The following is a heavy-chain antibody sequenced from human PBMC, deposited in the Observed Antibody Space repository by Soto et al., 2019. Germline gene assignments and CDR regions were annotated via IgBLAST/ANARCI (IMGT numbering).Heavy chain of an antibody. CDR1: GFTFSSYA. V-gene: IGHV3-23*01. CDR3: ANSARTYDFWLFHN. CDR2: VSGSGRIT. J-gene: IGHJ4*02. D-gene: IGHD3-3*01. Sequence: GGSLRLSCAASGFTFSSYAMSWVRQAPGKGLEWVSGVSGSGRITDYADSLKGRFTISRDNSKNTLYLQMNSLRSEDTAVYYCANSARTYDFWLFHNWGQGTLVTVSS.